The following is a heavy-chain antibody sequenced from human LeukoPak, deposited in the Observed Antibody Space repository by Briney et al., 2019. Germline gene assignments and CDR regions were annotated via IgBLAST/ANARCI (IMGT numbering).Heavy chain of an antibody. CDR3: ARLGRHYYGSGSYYN. J-gene: IGHJ4*02. Sequence: SETLSLTCAVYGGSFSGYYWSWIRQPPGKGLEWIGEINHSGSTNYNPSLKSRVTISVDTSKNQFSLKLSSVTAADTAVYYCARLGRHYYGSGSYYNWGQGTLVTVSS. D-gene: IGHD3-10*01. V-gene: IGHV4-34*01. CDR2: INHSGST. CDR1: GGSFSGYY.